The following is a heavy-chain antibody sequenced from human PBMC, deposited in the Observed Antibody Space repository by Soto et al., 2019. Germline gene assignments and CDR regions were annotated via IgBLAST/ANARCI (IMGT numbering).Heavy chain of an antibody. CDR3: ARVHSSSYQYFDY. V-gene: IGHV1-8*01. D-gene: IGHD6-13*01. Sequence: ASVKVSCKASGYTFTSYDTNWVRQATGQGFEYLGWMNPNSGNTGYVKKFQGRVTMTRDTSMSTAYMELSSLRAEDTAVYYCARVHSSSYQYFDYWGQGTLVNVS. CDR1: GYTFTSYD. CDR2: MNPNSGNT. J-gene: IGHJ4*02.